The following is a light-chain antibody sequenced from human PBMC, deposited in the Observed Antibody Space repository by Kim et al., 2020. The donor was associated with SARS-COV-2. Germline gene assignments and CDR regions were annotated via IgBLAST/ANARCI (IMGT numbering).Light chain of an antibody. V-gene: IGKV1-12*01. CDR1: QDINSH. J-gene: IGKJ1*01. Sequence: ASVGDRVTITCRASQDINSHLAWYQQRPGMVPTLLIDGAFDLQSGAPSRFSGSGSGTNFTLTIWNLQPEDYATYYCQQADNFPWTFGQGTKVDIK. CDR3: QQADNFPWT. CDR2: GAF.